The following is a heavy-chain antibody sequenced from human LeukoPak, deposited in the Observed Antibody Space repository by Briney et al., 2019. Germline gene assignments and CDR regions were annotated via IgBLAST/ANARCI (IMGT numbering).Heavy chain of an antibody. V-gene: IGHV3-20*01. CDR3: ARVGFGGNTFDY. Sequence: PGGSLRLSCAASGFTFDDYGMSWVRQAPGKGLEWVSDINWNGGSTGYADSVKGRFTISRDSAENSLDLQMNSLRDEDTAWYRCARVGFGGNTFDYWGQGTLVTVSS. CDR1: GFTFDDYG. D-gene: IGHD4-23*01. CDR2: INWNGGST. J-gene: IGHJ4*02.